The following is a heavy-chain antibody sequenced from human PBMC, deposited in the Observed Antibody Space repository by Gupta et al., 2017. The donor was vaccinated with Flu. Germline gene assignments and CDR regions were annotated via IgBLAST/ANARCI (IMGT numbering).Heavy chain of an antibody. Sequence: TGYYMHWMRQAPGQGLEWMGWINDKSGGANYAQKFQGRVTITRDTSISTVYMELTRLRSDDTAVYYCARAAVPAALGMDVWGQETTVTVSS. V-gene: IGHV1-2*02. D-gene: IGHD2-2*01. J-gene: IGHJ6*02. CDR3: ARAAVPAALGMDV. CDR2: INDKSGGA. CDR1: TGYY.